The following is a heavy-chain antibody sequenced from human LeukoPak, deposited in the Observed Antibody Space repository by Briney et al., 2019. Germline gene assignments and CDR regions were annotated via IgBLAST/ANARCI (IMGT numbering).Heavy chain of an antibody. Sequence: PGGSLRLSCAASGLTFSSYGMSWVRQAPGRGLEWVSVITGSGATTYYADSVKGRFTISRDNSKNTLYLQMNSLRAEDTAVYYCAKDRIAVAGNLDYWGQGTLVTVSP. CDR3: AKDRIAVAGNLDY. J-gene: IGHJ4*02. CDR2: ITGSGATT. CDR1: GLTFSSYG. V-gene: IGHV3-23*01. D-gene: IGHD6-19*01.